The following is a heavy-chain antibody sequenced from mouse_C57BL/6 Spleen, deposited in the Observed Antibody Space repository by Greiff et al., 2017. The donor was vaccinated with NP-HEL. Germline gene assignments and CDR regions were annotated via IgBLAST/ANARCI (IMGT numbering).Heavy chain of an antibody. Sequence: QVQLQQPGAELVKPGASVKLSCKASGYTFTSYWMHWVKQRPGQGLEWIGMIHPNSGSTNYNEKFKSKATLTVDKSSSTAYMQRSSLTSEDSAVYYCARSYYSNYVDAMDYWGQGTSVTVSS. CDR1: GYTFTSYW. V-gene: IGHV1-64*01. CDR3: ARSYYSNYVDAMDY. J-gene: IGHJ4*01. CDR2: IHPNSGST. D-gene: IGHD2-5*01.